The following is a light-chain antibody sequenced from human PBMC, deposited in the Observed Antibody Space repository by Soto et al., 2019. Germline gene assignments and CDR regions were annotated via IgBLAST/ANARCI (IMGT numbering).Light chain of an antibody. CDR2: LNSDGSH. CDR3: QTWGTASVV. CDR1: SGHSSYA. Sequence: QSVLTQSPSASASLGASIKLTCTLSSGHSSYAIAWHQQQPEKGPRYLMKLNSDGSHSKGDGIPDRFSGSSSGAERYLTISSLQSEDEADYYCQTWGTASVVFGGGTKLTVL. J-gene: IGLJ2*01. V-gene: IGLV4-69*01.